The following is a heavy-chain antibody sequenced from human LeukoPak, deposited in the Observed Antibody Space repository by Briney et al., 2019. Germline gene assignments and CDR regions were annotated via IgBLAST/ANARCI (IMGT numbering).Heavy chain of an antibody. V-gene: IGHV3-21*01. Sequence: GGSLRLSCAASGFTFSSYSMNWVRQAPGKGLEWVSSISSSSSYIYYADSVKGRFTISRDNAKNSLYLQMNSLRAEDTAVYYCASFKLGYCSSTSCSVDYWGQGTLVTVS. CDR1: GFTFSSYS. CDR2: ISSSSSYI. J-gene: IGHJ4*02. D-gene: IGHD2-2*01. CDR3: ASFKLGYCSSTSCSVDY.